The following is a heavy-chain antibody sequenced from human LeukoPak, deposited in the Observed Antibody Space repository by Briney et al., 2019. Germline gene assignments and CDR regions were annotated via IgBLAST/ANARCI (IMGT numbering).Heavy chain of an antibody. D-gene: IGHD3-3*01. Sequence: GASVKVSCKASGYTFTSYGISWVRQAPGQGLEWMGWISAYNGNTNYAQKLQGRVTMTTDTSTSTAYMELRSLRSDDTAVYYCAIYDVNFHFTPPDAFDIWGQGTMVTVSS. CDR3: AIYDVNFHFTPPDAFDI. CDR2: ISAYNGNT. J-gene: IGHJ3*02. V-gene: IGHV1-18*01. CDR1: GYTFTSYG.